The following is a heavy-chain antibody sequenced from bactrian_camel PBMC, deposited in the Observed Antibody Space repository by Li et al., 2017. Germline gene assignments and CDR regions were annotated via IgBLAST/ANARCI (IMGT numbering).Heavy chain of an antibody. J-gene: IGHJ4*01. CDR3: ATKYPLADGCNVRPWRGYSD. CDR2: IFTGPGTT. D-gene: IGHD3*01. V-gene: IGHV3S26*01. CDR1: VSVIRTYC. Sequence: HVQLVESGGDSVQAGGSLRLSCAASVSVIRTYCMAWFRQAPGKEREAVAVIFTGPGTTRYGDSVAGRFTISQDNDNNTVYLQMDSLKPEDTAMYYCATKYPLADGCNVRPWRGYSDWGQGTQVTVS.